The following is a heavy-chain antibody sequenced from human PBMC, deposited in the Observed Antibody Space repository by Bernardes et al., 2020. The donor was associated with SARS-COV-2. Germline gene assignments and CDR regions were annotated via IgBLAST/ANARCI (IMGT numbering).Heavy chain of an antibody. D-gene: IGHD6-19*01. CDR2: ISSSSSYI. CDR3: ARDLGSGWYHNYYYYYGMDV. Sequence: GGSLRLSCAASGFTFSSYSMNWVRQAPGKGLEWVSSISSSSSYIYYADSVKGRFTISRDNAKNSLYLQMNSLRAEDTAVYYCARDLGSGWYHNYYYYYGMDVWGQGTTVTVSS. CDR1: GFTFSSYS. J-gene: IGHJ6*02. V-gene: IGHV3-21*01.